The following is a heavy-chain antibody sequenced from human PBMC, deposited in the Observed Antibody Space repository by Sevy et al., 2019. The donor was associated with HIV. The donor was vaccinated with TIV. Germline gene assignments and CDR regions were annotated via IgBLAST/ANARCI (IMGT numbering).Heavy chain of an antibody. Sequence: ASVKVSCKASGYTFTIYGISWGRQAPEQGLEWMGWISAYSGNTNYAQNLQGRVTMTTDTSTTTAYMELMSLRFDDTAVYYCARTSSYGSGNYFDYWGQGTLVTVSS. J-gene: IGHJ4*02. D-gene: IGHD3-10*01. V-gene: IGHV1-18*01. CDR2: ISAYSGNT. CDR3: ARTSSYGSGNYFDY. CDR1: GYTFTIYG.